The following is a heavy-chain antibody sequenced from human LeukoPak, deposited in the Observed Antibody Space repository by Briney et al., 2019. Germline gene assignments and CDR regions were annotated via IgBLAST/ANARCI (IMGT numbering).Heavy chain of an antibody. CDR1: GGTFSSYA. CDR2: MNPNSGNT. V-gene: IGHV1-8*02. Sequence: ASVKVSCKASGGTFSSYAISWVRQATGQGLEWMGWMNPNSGNTGYAQKFQGRVTMTRNTSISTAYMELSSLRSEDTAVYYCARGRKARAPPQGYGMDVWGQGTTVTVSS. CDR3: ARGRKARAPPQGYGMDV. J-gene: IGHJ6*02.